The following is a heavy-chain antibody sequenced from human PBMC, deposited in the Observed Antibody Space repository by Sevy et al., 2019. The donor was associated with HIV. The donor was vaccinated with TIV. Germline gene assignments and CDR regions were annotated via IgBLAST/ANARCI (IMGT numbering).Heavy chain of an antibody. CDR3: AKSSSSSSHYYYYGMDV. CDR2: MNPNRGNT. J-gene: IGHJ6*02. D-gene: IGHD6-13*01. CDR1: GYTFTSYD. Sequence: ASVKVSCKASGYTFTSYDINWVRQATGQGLEWMGWMNPNRGNTGYTQKFQGRVTMTRNTSISTAYMELSCLRSEDTAVYYCAKSSSSSSHYYYYGMDVWGQGTTVTVSS. V-gene: IGHV1-8*01.